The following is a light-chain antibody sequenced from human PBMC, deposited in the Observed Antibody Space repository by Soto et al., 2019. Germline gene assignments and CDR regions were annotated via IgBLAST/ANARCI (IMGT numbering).Light chain of an antibody. CDR3: QLYGNSPP. CDR1: QSISSD. J-gene: IGKJ5*01. CDR2: ASS. V-gene: IGKV3-20*01. Sequence: EIVLTQSPCTLSVSPGERATLSCRASQSISSDVAWYQQKPGQAPRLLIYASSNRATGIPDRFSGSASGADFTLTIDRLEPEDFAVYYCQLYGNSPPFGQGTRLEIK.